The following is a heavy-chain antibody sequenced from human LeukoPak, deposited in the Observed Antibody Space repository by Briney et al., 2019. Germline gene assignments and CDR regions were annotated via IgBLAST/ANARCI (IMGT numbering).Heavy chain of an antibody. CDR1: GFTFSTYW. V-gene: IGHV3-48*01. D-gene: IGHD1-26*01. CDR2: ISTSSTTI. Sequence: GGSLRLSCAASGFTFSTYWMSWVRQAPGKGLEWISYISTSSTTISYADSVKGRFTISRDNAKNSLYLQMNSLRAEDTAVYYCASGWEFDYWGQGTLVTVSS. CDR3: ASGWEFDY. J-gene: IGHJ4*02.